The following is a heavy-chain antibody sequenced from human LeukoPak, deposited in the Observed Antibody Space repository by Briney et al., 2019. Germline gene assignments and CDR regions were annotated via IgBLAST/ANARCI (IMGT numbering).Heavy chain of an antibody. V-gene: IGHV4-59*08. CDR2: IYYSGST. J-gene: IGHJ4*02. Sequence: GSLRLSCAASGFTFSSYWMSWVRQAPGKGLEWIGYIYYSGSTNYNPSLKSRVTISVDTSKNQFSLKLSSVTAADTAVYYCARHVYCSSTSCYMGLTYYFDYWGQGTLVTISS. D-gene: IGHD2-2*02. CDR3: ARHVYCSSTSCYMGLTYYFDY. CDR1: GFTFSSYW.